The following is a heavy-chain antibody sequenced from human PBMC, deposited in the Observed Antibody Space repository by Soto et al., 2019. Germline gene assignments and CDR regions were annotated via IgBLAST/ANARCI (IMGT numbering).Heavy chain of an antibody. CDR2: ISSDETIV. CDR3: VRGGGVGTTWGYY. V-gene: IGHV3-48*02. J-gene: IGHJ4*02. CDR1: GYTFRGYG. Sequence: EVQVVASGGGLVQPGGSLKISCEGFGYTFRGYGMTWVRQAPGKGLECVSYISSDETIVNYADSVKGRFTISRDSDKNSLLLQMNSLRDEDTAVYYGVRGGGVGTTWGYYWGQGAQVTVSS. D-gene: IGHD1-26*01.